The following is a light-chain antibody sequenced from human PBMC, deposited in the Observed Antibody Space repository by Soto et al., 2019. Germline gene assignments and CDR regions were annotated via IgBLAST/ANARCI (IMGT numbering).Light chain of an antibody. CDR3: ESYDGSNHWV. Sequence: NFMLTQPHSVSESPGKTVIISCTRSSGSIASNYVQWYQQRPGSSPTTVIFENNQRPSGVPDRFSGSIDTSSNSASLTISGLKTEDEADYYCESYDGSNHWVFGGGTKVTVL. V-gene: IGLV6-57*01. CDR1: SGSIASNY. J-gene: IGLJ3*02. CDR2: ENN.